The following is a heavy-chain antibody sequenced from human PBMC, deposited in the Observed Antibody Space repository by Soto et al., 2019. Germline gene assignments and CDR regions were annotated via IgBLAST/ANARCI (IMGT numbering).Heavy chain of an antibody. Sequence: ASVKGSCKASGYRFTNDGISWGGQDPGQGLEWMGWINVNNDKTKYAQKVQGRGTMTTDTSTSTDYMERRRQRSDDKDGYCRAICVGSGSYYNQYNCSAPWGQGTLVTVSS. CDR2: INVNNDKT. CDR1: GYRFTNDG. J-gene: IGHJ5*02. D-gene: IGHD3-10*01. CDR3: AICVGSGSYYNQYNCSAP. V-gene: IGHV1-18*01.